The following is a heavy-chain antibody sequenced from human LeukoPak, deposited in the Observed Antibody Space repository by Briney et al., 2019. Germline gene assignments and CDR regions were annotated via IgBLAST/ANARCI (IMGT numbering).Heavy chain of an antibody. CDR2: ISSSSSTI. D-gene: IGHD1-26*01. CDR1: GFTFSSYS. V-gene: IGHV3-48*01. CDR3: AGLIGSYYFPY. Sequence: AGGSLRLSCAASGFTFSSYSMNWVRQAPGKGLEWVSYISSSSSTIYYADSVKGRFTISRDNSKNTLYLQMNSLRAEDTAVYYCAGLIGSYYFPYWGQGTLVTVSS. J-gene: IGHJ4*02.